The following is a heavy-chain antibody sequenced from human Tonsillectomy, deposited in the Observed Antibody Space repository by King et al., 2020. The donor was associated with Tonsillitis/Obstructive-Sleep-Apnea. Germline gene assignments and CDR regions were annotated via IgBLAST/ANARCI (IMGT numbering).Heavy chain of an antibody. Sequence: VQLVESGGGVVQPGRSLRLSCAASGFTFSSYGMHWVRQAPGKGLEWVAVIWYDGSNKYYADSVKGRFTISRDNSKNTLYLQMNSLRAGDTAVYYCARDSGVYFDYWGQGTLVTVSS. CDR1: GFTFSSYG. V-gene: IGHV3-33*01. D-gene: IGHD7-27*01. J-gene: IGHJ4*02. CDR2: IWYDGSNK. CDR3: ARDSGVYFDY.